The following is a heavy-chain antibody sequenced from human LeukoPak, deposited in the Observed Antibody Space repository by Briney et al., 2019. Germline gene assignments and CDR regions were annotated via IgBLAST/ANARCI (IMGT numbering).Heavy chain of an antibody. D-gene: IGHD3-22*01. J-gene: IGHJ4*02. Sequence: GGSLRLSCAASGFTFSSFPMSWVRQAPGKGLEWVSAITGGGDNIYYADSVKGRFTISRDNSKNTLYLQMNSLRAEDTAVYYCAKARQKYYYDSSGYSVDYWGQGTLVTVSS. CDR3: AKARQKYYYDSSGYSVDY. CDR1: GFTFSSFP. V-gene: IGHV3-23*01. CDR2: ITGGGDNI.